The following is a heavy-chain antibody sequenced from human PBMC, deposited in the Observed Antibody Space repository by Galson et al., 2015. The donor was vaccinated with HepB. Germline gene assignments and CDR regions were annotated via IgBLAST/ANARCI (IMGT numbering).Heavy chain of an antibody. Sequence: SLRLSCAASGFTFSSDGMHWVRQAPGKGLEWVAVISYDGSNKYYADSVKGRFTISRDNSKNTLYLQMNSLRAEDTAVYYCAKEYSSSWYVDYWGQGTLVTVSS. CDR3: AKEYSSSWYVDY. CDR1: GFTFSSDG. J-gene: IGHJ4*02. D-gene: IGHD6-13*01. V-gene: IGHV3-30*18. CDR2: ISYDGSNK.